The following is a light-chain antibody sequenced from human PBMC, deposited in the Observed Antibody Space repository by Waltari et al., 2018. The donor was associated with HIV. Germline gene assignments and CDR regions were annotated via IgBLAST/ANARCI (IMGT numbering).Light chain of an antibody. V-gene: IGLV2-23*02. Sequence: QSALAQPASVSGSPGQSITISCTGTSSAVGSYNLVSWYQQHPGKAPKRMIYEVTKRPSGVSKRVSGSKSCNTASLTISGLQAEDEADYYCCSYAGSSTAVFGGGTKLTVL. CDR2: EVT. CDR1: SSAVGSYNL. CDR3: CSYAGSSTAV. J-gene: IGLJ3*02.